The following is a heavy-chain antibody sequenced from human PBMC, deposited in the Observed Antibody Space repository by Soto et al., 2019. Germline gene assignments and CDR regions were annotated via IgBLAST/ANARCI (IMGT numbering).Heavy chain of an antibody. CDR3: VIARRVEPWFSY. CDR2: INKDGSEK. Sequence: VQLVESGGGSVQPGGSLRLSCAASGFTFSSGYTFSSFWMSWVRQPPGKGLEWVANINKDGSEKYYMDTVTGEFTISRDNAKISVYLQTDCLRADDTAIYYCVIARRVEPWFSYWGQGTVVTATS. J-gene: IGHJ4*02. D-gene: IGHD6-13*01. V-gene: IGHV3-7*03. CDR1: GFTFSSGYTFSSFW.